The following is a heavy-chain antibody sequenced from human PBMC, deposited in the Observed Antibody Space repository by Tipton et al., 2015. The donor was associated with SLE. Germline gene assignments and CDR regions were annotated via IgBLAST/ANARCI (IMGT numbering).Heavy chain of an antibody. CDR1: GFTFSSYW. D-gene: IGHD2-2*01. J-gene: IGHJ6*04. Sequence: SLRLSCAASGFTFSSYWMHWVRQAPGKGLVWVSRINSDGSSTSYADSVKGRFTISRDNAKNTLYLQMNSLRAEDTAVYYCARREVVVPAGPYSSMDVGGKGTTVTCSA. CDR3: ARREVVVPAGPYSSMDV. V-gene: IGHV3-74*01. CDR2: INSDGSST.